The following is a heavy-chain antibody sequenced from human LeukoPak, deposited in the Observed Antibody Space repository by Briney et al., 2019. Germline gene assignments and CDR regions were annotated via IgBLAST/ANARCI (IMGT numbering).Heavy chain of an antibody. Sequence: SETLSLTCTVSGGSISSSSYYWGWIRQPPVKGLEWIGSIYYSGSTYYNPSLKSRVTISVDTSKNQFSLKLTSVTAADTAVYYCARLSYSQLFGPWGQGTLVTVSS. V-gene: IGHV4-39*01. CDR3: ARLSYSQLFGP. D-gene: IGHD2-21*01. CDR1: GGSISSSSYY. CDR2: IYYSGST. J-gene: IGHJ5*02.